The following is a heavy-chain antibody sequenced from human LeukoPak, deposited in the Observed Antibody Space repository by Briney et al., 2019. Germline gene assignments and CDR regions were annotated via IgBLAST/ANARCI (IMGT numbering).Heavy chain of an antibody. V-gene: IGHV1-2*02. CDR1: GYTFTGYY. CDR3: ARVQWLVTGGFDY. D-gene: IGHD6-19*01. J-gene: IGHJ4*02. Sequence: ASVKVSCKASGYTFTGYYMHWVRQAPGQGLEWMGWINPNSGGTNYAQKFQGRVTMTRDTSISTAYMELSRLRSDDTAVYYCARVQWLVTGGFDYWGQGTPVTVSS. CDR2: INPNSGGT.